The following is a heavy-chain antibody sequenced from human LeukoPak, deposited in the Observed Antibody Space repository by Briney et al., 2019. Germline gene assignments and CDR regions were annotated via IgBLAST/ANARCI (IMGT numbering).Heavy chain of an antibody. J-gene: IGHJ1*01. V-gene: IGHV3-23*01. CDR2: ISISGDDT. CDR1: GFTSNTND. CDR3: VKGNWLDN. Sequence: GGSLRPSCTVSGFTSNTNDRTWAGRAPGKGLAWVSGISISGDDTYYADSVKGRFTVSRDNSKNTLYLQMNSLRVDDTAVYYCVKGNWLDNWGQGALVTVAS. D-gene: IGHD1-1*01.